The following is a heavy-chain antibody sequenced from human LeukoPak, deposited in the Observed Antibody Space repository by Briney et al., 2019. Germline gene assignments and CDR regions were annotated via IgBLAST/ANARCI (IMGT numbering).Heavy chain of an antibody. D-gene: IGHD3-22*01. CDR1: GITLSNYG. CDR3: AKRGVVIRVILVGFHKEAYYFDS. V-gene: IGHV3-23*01. Sequence: GGSLTLSCAASGITLSNYGMRWVRQAPGKGLEWVAVITGSGGSKNYADSVKGRFTISRDNPNNTLFLQMKSLRAEDTAVYFCAKRGVVIRVILVGFHKEAYYFDSGGQGALVTVSS. J-gene: IGHJ4*02. CDR2: ITGSGGSK.